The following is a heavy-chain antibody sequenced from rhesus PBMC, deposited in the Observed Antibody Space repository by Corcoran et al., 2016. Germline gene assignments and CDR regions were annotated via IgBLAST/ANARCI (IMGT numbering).Heavy chain of an antibody. Sequence: EVQLVQSGAEVKKPGASVKISCKASGYTFTDTYLKWLRQAHGKGLECMGRVQTEDGEADDAQTFQDRVTSTASMSTDTAYMELSSLISEYTAVYYCARCLEDSGYSDYWGQGVLVTVSS. CDR3: ARCLEDSGYSDY. CDR1: GYTFTDTY. CDR2: VQTEDGEA. V-gene: IGHV1-111*02. J-gene: IGHJ4*01. D-gene: IGHD3S6*01.